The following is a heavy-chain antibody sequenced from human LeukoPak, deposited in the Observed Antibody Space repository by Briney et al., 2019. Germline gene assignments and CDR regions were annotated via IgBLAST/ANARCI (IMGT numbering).Heavy chain of an antibody. J-gene: IGHJ4*02. V-gene: IGHV4-59*11. Sequence: PSETLSLTCTVSGGSINSHYWSWIRQPPGKGLEWIGYVFYPGSTNYNPSLKSRVTMSLDTSRDQFSLRLISVTAAGTAIYYCASRPADSTWYGVFDYWSQGTLVTVSS. D-gene: IGHD6-13*01. CDR3: ASRPADSTWYGVFDY. CDR1: GGSINSHY. CDR2: VFYPGST.